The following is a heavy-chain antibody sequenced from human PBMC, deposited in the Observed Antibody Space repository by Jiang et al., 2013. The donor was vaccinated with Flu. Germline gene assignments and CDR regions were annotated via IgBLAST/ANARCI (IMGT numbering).Heavy chain of an antibody. CDR2: FDPEDDAT. CDR3: TTVLPILRSGSGGFSENYGLDV. CDR1: GNTLNSLF. J-gene: IGHJ6*02. D-gene: IGHD3-10*01. V-gene: IGHV1-24*01. Sequence: GAEVKKPGASVKVSCKVSGNTLNSLFIHWVRQAPGKGLEWMGGFDPEDDATISAQRFQGRVSLTEDTSADTVYMELSGLRSDDTAVYYCTTVLPILRSGSGGFSENYGLDVWARGPRVTGLL.